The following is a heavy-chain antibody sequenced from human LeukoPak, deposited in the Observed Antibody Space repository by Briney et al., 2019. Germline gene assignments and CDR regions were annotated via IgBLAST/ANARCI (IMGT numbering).Heavy chain of an antibody. J-gene: IGHJ4*02. V-gene: IGHV4-38-2*01. Sequence: PSETLSLTCAVSGYSISSGYYWGWIRQPPGKGLEWIGSIYHSRSTYYNPSLKSRVTISVDTSKNQFSLKLSSVTAADTAVYYCALRPPESSSGLDYWGQGTLVTVSS. CDR3: ALRPPESSSGLDY. D-gene: IGHD3-10*01. CDR2: IYHSRST. CDR1: GYSISSGYY.